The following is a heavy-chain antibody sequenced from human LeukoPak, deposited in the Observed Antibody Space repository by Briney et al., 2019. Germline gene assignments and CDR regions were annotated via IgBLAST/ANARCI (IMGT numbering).Heavy chain of an antibody. Sequence: PGGSLRLSCAASGCTFNSYAMTWVRQAPGKGLEWVSGISGSGARTFCADSVKGRFTISRDNSKNTLDLQMNSLRPEDTATYYCAKANCGGECYYVMAVWGQGATVTVSS. V-gene: IGHV3-23*01. CDR3: AKANCGGECYYVMAV. D-gene: IGHD2-21*01. CDR1: GCTFNSYA. CDR2: ISGSGART. J-gene: IGHJ6*02.